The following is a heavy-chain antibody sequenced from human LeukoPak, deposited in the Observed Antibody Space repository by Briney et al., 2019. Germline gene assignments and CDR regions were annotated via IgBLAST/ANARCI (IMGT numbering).Heavy chain of an antibody. CDR3: ARGVTMPKHDAFDI. D-gene: IGHD2-2*01. V-gene: IGHV4-30-4*01. J-gene: IGHJ3*02. CDR2: IYYSGST. CDR1: GGSISSGDYY. Sequence: SETLSPTCTVSGGSISSGDYYWSWIRQPPGKGLEWIGYIYYSGSTYYNPSLKSRVTISVDTSKNQFSLKLSSVTAADTAVYYCARGVTMPKHDAFDIWGQGTMVTVSS.